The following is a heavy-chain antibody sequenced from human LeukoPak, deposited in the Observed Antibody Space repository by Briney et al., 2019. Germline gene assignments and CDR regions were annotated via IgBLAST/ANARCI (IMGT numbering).Heavy chain of an antibody. D-gene: IGHD2-2*01. CDR1: GFTFSSYC. CDR3: ARGPDSSSTSCYPRGAFDI. V-gene: IGHV3-7*01. Sequence: GGSLRLSCAASGFTFSSYCMSWVRQAPGKGLEWVANIKQDGSEKYYVDSVKGRFTISRDNAKNSLYLQMNSLRAEDTAVYYCARGPDSSSTSCYPRGAFDIWGQGTMVTVSS. J-gene: IGHJ3*02. CDR2: IKQDGSEK.